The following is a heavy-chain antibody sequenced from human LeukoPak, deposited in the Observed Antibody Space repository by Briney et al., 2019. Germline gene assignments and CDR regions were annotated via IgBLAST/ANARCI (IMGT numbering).Heavy chain of an antibody. D-gene: IGHD5-12*01. Sequence: PSETLSLTCTVSGGSISSNSYYWGWIRQPPGKGLEWIGEINHSGSTYYNPSLKSRVTISVDTSKNQFSLKLSSVTAADTAVYYCARDEDIAPMYWGQGTLVTVSS. CDR2: INHSGST. V-gene: IGHV4-39*07. CDR3: ARDEDIAPMY. J-gene: IGHJ4*02. CDR1: GGSISSNSYY.